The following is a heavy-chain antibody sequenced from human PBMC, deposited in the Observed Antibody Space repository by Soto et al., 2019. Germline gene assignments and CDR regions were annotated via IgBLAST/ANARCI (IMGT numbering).Heavy chain of an antibody. Sequence: QVQLMQSGAEVKKPGASVKVSCKASGDTFTDYYIHWVRQAPGQGLEWMGTVNPSGGHTTYAQHFLGRGTMTRDTSHSTLYMELTSLTSADTAIYYCARGGHVVVVTAALDYWGQGTLVTVSS. V-gene: IGHV1-46*01. J-gene: IGHJ4*02. CDR2: VNPSGGHT. CDR3: ARGGHVVVVTAALDY. D-gene: IGHD2-21*02. CDR1: GDTFTDYY.